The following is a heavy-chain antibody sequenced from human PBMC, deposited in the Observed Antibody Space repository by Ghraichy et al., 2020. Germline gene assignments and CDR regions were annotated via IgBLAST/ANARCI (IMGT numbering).Heavy chain of an antibody. CDR2: FDPEDGET. Sequence: ASVKVSCKVSGYTLTELSMHWVRQAPGKGLEWMGGFDPEDGETIYAQKFQGRVTMTEDTSTDTAYMELSSLRSEDTAVYYCATAGIAVAPTRSYGMDVWGQGTTVTVSS. CDR1: GYTLTELS. D-gene: IGHD6-19*01. J-gene: IGHJ6*02. CDR3: ATAGIAVAPTRSYGMDV. V-gene: IGHV1-24*01.